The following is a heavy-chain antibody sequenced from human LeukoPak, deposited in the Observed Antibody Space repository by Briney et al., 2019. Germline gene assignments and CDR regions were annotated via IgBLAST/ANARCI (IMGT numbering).Heavy chain of an antibody. CDR3: ARGECRDGYNCGYYYYYMDV. CDR2: IIPIFGTA. J-gene: IGHJ6*03. D-gene: IGHD5-24*01. Sequence: SVKVSCKASGGTFSSYAISWVRQAPGQGLEWIGWIIPIFGTANYAQKFQGRVTITADESTSTAYMELSSLRSEDTAVYYCARGECRDGYNCGYYYYYMDVWGKGTTVTVSS. V-gene: IGHV1-69*13. CDR1: GGTFSSYA.